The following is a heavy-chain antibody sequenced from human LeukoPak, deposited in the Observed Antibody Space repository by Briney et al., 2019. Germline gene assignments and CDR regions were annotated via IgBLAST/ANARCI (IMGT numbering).Heavy chain of an antibody. Sequence: GASVKVSCKASGYTFTYRYLHWVRQAPGQAFEWMGWITPYNGNRNYAKKFQDRVTITRDTSLSTAHMELSSLRSEDTAMYYCARSALYSTKSDYYFEPWGQGTLVTVSS. CDR1: GYTFTYRY. J-gene: IGHJ4*02. V-gene: IGHV1-45*02. CDR3: ARSALYSTKSDYYFEP. D-gene: IGHD3-22*01. CDR2: ITPYNGNR.